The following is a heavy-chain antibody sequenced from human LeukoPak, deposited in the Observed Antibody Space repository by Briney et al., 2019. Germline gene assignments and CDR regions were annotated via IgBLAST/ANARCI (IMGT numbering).Heavy chain of an antibody. CDR3: AKAETTVIKTGPHY. V-gene: IGHV3-23*01. J-gene: IGHJ4*02. Sequence: PGGSLRLSCAASGFTFSNYTMSWVRQAPGKGLEWVSAVSGSGGGTYYTDSVEGRFTISRDNSKNTLYLHMNSLRPEDTAIYYCAKAETTVIKTGPHYWGQGTLVTVSS. CDR1: GFTFSNYT. CDR2: VSGSGGGT. D-gene: IGHD4-17*01.